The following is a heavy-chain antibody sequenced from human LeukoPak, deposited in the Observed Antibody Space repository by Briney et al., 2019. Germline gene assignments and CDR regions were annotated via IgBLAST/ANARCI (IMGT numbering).Heavy chain of an antibody. CDR1: GYTFTSYD. Sequence: ASVKVSCKASGYTFTSYDINWVRRATGQGLEWMGWMNPNSGNTGYAQKFQGRVTMTRNTSISTAYMELSSLRSEDTAVYYCATSGRYDTSGYYADYWGQGTLVTVSS. J-gene: IGHJ4*02. CDR3: ATSGRYDTSGYYADY. D-gene: IGHD3-22*01. V-gene: IGHV1-8*01. CDR2: MNPNSGNT.